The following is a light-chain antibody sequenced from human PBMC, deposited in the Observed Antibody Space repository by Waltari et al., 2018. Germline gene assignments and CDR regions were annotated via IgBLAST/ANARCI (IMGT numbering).Light chain of an antibody. CDR2: EGS. Sequence: QSALTQPASVSGSPRQSLSLSCTGTTSDIVVYILVSCYQHNPGKAPKFMIYEGSARPSGVSNCFSGSKSGNTASLTIPGLQAEDEADYYCCSYAGSSPSVVFGGGTKLTVL. CDR1: TSDIVVYIL. CDR3: CSYAGSSPSVV. J-gene: IGLJ2*01. V-gene: IGLV2-23*01.